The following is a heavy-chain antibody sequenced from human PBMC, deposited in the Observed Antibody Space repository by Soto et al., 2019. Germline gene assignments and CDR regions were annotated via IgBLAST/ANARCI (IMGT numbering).Heavy chain of an antibody. J-gene: IGHJ4*02. Sequence: PGGSLRLSCAASGFTFSIYSMNWVRQAPGKGLEWVSGVNWNGGSTGYADSVKGRFTISRDNAKNSLYLQMNSLRAEDTAFYYCVRGASLNFDYWGQGTLVTVSS. V-gene: IGHV3-20*04. CDR2: VNWNGGST. CDR3: VRGASLNFDY. CDR1: GFTFSIYS. D-gene: IGHD1-26*01.